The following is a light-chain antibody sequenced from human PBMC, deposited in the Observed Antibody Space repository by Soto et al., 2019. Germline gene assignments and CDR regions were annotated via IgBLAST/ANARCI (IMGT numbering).Light chain of an antibody. CDR3: QQYNVLPRP. J-gene: IGKJ3*01. Sequence: EIGMTQSPATLSVSPKERATLSCRASRSITSNFAWYQQKPGQAPRLVIYGASTKATGIPARFSGSGSGTEFTLTISSLQSEDFAGYCSQQYNVLPRPFGHGTNVDIK. V-gene: IGKV3-15*01. CDR1: RSITSN. CDR2: GAS.